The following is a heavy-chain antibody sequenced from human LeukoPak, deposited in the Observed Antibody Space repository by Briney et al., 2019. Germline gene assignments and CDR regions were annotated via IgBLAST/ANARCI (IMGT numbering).Heavy chain of an antibody. J-gene: IGHJ4*02. CDR2: ISGSGGST. CDR1: GFTVSSND. Sequence: PGGSLRLSCAASGFTVSSNDMSWVRQAPGKGLEWVSAISGSGGSTYYADSVKGRFTISRDNSKNTLYLQMNSLRAEDTAVYYCAILYGDFDYWGQGTLVTVSS. CDR3: AILYGDFDY. V-gene: IGHV3-23*01. D-gene: IGHD4-17*01.